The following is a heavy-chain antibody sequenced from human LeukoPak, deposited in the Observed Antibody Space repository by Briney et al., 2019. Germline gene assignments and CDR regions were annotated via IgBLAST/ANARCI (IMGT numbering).Heavy chain of an antibody. CDR3: ARYTIFGVARYGMDV. V-gene: IGHV4-59*01. CDR2: IYYSGST. J-gene: IGHJ6*02. Sequence: PSETLSLTCTVSGGSISSYYWSWIRQPPGKGLEWIGYIYYSGSTNYNPSLKSRVTISVDTSKNQFSLKLSSVTAADTAVYYCARYTIFGVARYGMDVWGQGTTVTVSS. CDR1: GGSISSYY. D-gene: IGHD3-3*01.